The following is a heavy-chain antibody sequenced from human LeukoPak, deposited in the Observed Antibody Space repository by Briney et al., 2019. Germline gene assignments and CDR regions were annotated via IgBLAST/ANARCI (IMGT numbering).Heavy chain of an antibody. Sequence: GGSLRLSCAASGFTFSSYAMSWVRQAPGKGLEWVSAISGSGGSTYYADSVKGRFTISRDNSKNTLYLQLDSLRVEDTAVYYCAKGGSSGYSDYWGQGTLVTVSS. CDR1: GFTFSSYA. CDR2: ISGSGGST. J-gene: IGHJ4*02. V-gene: IGHV3-23*01. D-gene: IGHD3-22*01. CDR3: AKGGSSGYSDY.